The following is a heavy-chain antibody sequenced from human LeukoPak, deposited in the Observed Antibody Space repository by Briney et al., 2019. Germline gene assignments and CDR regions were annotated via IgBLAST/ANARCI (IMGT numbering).Heavy chain of an antibody. CDR1: VYTFTGYY. CDR3: ATVRRDHSRSWFGEFDP. D-gene: IGHD6-13*01. J-gene: IGHJ5*02. CDR2: NNPNRCGT. V-gene: IGHV1-2*06. Sequence: ASVEVFWKSSVYTFTGYYMHGARQARGQALECMGRNNPNRCGTNYAQEFQGRLTMNRDTSLHTAYIALSRQRSDDTAVYFCATVRRDHSRSWFGEFDPWGQGTLVTVSS.